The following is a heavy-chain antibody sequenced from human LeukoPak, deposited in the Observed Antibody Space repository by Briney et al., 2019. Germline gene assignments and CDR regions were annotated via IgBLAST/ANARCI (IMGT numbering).Heavy chain of an antibody. Sequence: GSVKVSCKASGYTFTNYGITWVRQAPGQGLEWMGWINTYNSNTNYAQKVQGRVTMTTDTSTSTAYMELRSLRSDDTAVYYCARAPGGHSVYYYYYMDVWGKGTTVTVSS. CDR3: ARAPGGHSVYYYYYMDV. D-gene: IGHD2-21*01. V-gene: IGHV1-18*01. J-gene: IGHJ6*03. CDR1: GYTFTNYG. CDR2: INTYNSNT.